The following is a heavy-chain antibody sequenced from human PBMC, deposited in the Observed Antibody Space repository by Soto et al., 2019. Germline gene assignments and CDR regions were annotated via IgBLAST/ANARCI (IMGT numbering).Heavy chain of an antibody. CDR2: IVVGSGNT. Sequence: GASVKVSCKASGFTFTSSAMQWVRQARGQRLEWIGWIVVGSGNTNYAQKFQERVTITRDMSTSTAYMELSSLRSEDTAVYYCAAWVTGTTASGEYYFDYWGQGTLVTVSS. V-gene: IGHV1-58*02. D-gene: IGHD1-7*01. J-gene: IGHJ4*02. CDR1: GFTFTSSA. CDR3: AAWVTGTTASGEYYFDY.